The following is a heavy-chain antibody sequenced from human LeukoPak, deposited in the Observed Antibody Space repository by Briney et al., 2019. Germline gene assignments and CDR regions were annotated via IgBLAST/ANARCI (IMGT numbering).Heavy chain of an antibody. J-gene: IGHJ4*02. CDR2: ISAYNGNT. CDR3: ATSLRHYDSSGYYWDFDY. D-gene: IGHD3-22*01. V-gene: IGHV1-18*01. Sequence: ASVKVSCKASGYTFTSYGIRWVRQAPGQGLEWMGWISAYNGNTNYAQKLQGRVTMTTDTSTSTAYMELRSLRSDDTAVYYCATSLRHYDSSGYYWDFDYWGQGTLVTVSS. CDR1: GYTFTSYG.